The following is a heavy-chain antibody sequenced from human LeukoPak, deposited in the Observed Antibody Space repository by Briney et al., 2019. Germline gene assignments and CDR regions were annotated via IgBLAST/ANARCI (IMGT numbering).Heavy chain of an antibody. CDR1: GGSISTGGYY. CDR3: ARDFADYGDSRDAFEI. V-gene: IGHV4-31*03. Sequence: PSQTLSLTSTLSGGSISTGGYYGSWTRQHPGKGLGWLGYIYYSGSTYYNPSLKSRVTISVDTSKNQFSLKLSSVTAADTAVYYCARDFADYGDSRDAFEIWGQGTMVTVSS. D-gene: IGHD4-17*01. J-gene: IGHJ3*02. CDR2: IYYSGST.